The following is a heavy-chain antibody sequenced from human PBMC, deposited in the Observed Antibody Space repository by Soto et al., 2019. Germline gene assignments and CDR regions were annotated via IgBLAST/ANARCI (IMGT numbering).Heavy chain of an antibody. D-gene: IGHD6-19*01. CDR3: ARTHSSGWYALDY. J-gene: IGHJ4*02. Sequence: QVQLQESGPGLVKPSQTLSLTCTVSGGSISSGGYYWSWIRQHPGKGLEWIGYIYYSGSTYYNPSLKSRVTISVDTSKNQFSLKLSSVPAADTAVYYCARTHSSGWYALDYWGQGTLVTVSS. CDR2: IYYSGST. V-gene: IGHV4-31*03. CDR1: GGSISSGGYY.